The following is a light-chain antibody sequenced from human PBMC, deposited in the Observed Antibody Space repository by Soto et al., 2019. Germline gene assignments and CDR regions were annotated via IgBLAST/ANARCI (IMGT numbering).Light chain of an antibody. CDR2: EVS. CDR3: SSYTSSRTYV. CDR1: STDVGGYNY. V-gene: IGLV2-14*01. Sequence: QSVLTQPASVSGSPGQSITISCTGSSTDVGGYNYVSWYQQHPGKAPKVMIYEVSNRPSGVSNRFSGSKSGNTASLTISGLQAEDEADYYCSSYTSSRTYVFGNGT. J-gene: IGLJ1*01.